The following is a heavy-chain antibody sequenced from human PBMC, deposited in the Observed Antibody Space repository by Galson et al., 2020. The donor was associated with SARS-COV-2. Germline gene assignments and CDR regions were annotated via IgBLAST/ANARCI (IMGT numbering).Heavy chain of an antibody. CDR1: GGSISSSSYY. V-gene: IGHV4-39*07. CDR2: IYYSGST. Sequence: PETLSLTCTVSGGSISSSSYYWGWIRQPPGKGLEWIGSIYYSGSTYYNPSLKSRVTISVDTSKNQFSLKLSSVTAADTAVYYCARARQLGYCTNGVCYTHSIYFDYWGQGTLVTVSS. D-gene: IGHD2-8*01. J-gene: IGHJ4*02. CDR3: ARARQLGYCTNGVCYTHSIYFDY.